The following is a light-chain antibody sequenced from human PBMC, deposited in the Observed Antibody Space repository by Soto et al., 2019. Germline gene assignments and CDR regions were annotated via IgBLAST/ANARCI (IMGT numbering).Light chain of an antibody. CDR1: QTVRNNY. CDR3: LQYDNVPRL. J-gene: IGKJ4*01. Sequence: EFVLTHSPGTLSLSPGERATLSCRASQTVRNNYLAWYQQKPGQAPRLLIYDASSRATGIPDRFSGGGSRTDFTFTISSLQPEDAATYYCLQYDNVPRLFGGGTKVDIK. V-gene: IGKV3-20*01. CDR2: DAS.